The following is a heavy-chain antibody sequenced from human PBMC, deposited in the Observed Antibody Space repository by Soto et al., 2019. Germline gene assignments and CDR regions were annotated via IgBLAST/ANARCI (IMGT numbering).Heavy chain of an antibody. V-gene: IGHV1-69*01. Sequence: QVVLLQSGAEVKEPGSSVRVSCQVSGSTFNNFAFSWVRQAPGHGPEWMGGIVVDSNTAEYSQRFQDRVTITADPSTDTVYSELGSLTFEDTAVYYCARAIKRWEVNYYFDFWGQGTLVTVSS. CDR3: ARAIKRWEVNYYFDF. CDR1: GSTFNNFA. D-gene: IGHD1-26*01. CDR2: IVVDSNTA. J-gene: IGHJ4*01.